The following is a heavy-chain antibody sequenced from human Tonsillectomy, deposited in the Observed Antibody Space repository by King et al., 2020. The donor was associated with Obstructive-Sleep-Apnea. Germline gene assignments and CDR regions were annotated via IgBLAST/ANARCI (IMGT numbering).Heavy chain of an antibody. Sequence: QLVQSGAEVKKPGESLKISCKGSGYSFTTYWIGWVRQMPGKGLEWMGIIYPDDADTRYNPYFQGQVTISAATSISTAFLQCGSLKASDTAMYYCARRPYSSGWSGFDYWGQGTLVTVSS. CDR3: ARRPYSSGWSGFDY. V-gene: IGHV5-51*01. D-gene: IGHD6-19*01. CDR1: GYSFTTYW. J-gene: IGHJ4*02. CDR2: IYPDDADT.